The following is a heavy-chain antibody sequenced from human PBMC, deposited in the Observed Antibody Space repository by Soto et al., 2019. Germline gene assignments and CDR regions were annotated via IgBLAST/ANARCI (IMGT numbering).Heavy chain of an antibody. CDR1: GYTFTSYG. J-gene: IGHJ6*02. CDR2: ISAYNGNT. CDR3: ARGEGARYYYYYYGMDV. Sequence: GASVKVSCKASGYTFTSYGISWVRQAPGQGLEWMGWISAYNGNTNYAQKLQGRVTMTTDTSTSTAYMELRSLRSGDTAVYYCARGEGARYYYYYYGMDVWGQGTTVTVSS. V-gene: IGHV1-18*01.